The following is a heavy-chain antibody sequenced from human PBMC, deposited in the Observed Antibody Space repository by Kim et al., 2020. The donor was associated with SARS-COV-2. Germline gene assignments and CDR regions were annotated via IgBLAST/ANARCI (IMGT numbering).Heavy chain of an antibody. D-gene: IGHD5-12*01. CDR3: AKEDGDGYNYGY. J-gene: IGHJ4*02. V-gene: IGHV3-30*02. Sequence: YYAASVKGRFTISRDNSKNTLYLQMNSLRAEDTAVYYCAKEDGDGYNYGYWGQGTLVTVSS.